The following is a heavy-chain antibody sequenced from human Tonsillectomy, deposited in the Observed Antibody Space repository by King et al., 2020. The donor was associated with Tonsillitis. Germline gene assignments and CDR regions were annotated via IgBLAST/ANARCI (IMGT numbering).Heavy chain of an antibody. CDR3: AKDGLGEYYFDY. V-gene: IGHV3-30*18. Sequence: VQLVESGGGVVQPGRSLRLSCAASGFTFSSYDMHWVRQAPGKELEWVAVISNDGSNKYYVDSVKGRFTISRDNSKNTLYLQMNSLRAEDTAVYYCAKDGLGEYYFDYWGQGTLVTVSS. J-gene: IGHJ4*02. CDR2: ISNDGSNK. D-gene: IGHD3-16*01. CDR1: GFTFSSYD.